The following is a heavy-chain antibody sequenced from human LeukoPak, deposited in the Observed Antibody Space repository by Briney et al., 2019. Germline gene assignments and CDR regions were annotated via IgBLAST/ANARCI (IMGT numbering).Heavy chain of an antibody. CDR1: GFTVSTNH. Sequence: QAGGSLRLSCAASGFTVSTNHMTWVRQAPGKGLEWVSVIYSGGSTYYADSVKGQFTISRDHSKNTLYLQMNSLRAEDTAVYYCASFRGVLRYPGYWGQGTLVTVSS. CDR2: IYSGGST. CDR3: ASFRGVLRYPGY. D-gene: IGHD3-9*01. V-gene: IGHV3-66*01. J-gene: IGHJ4*02.